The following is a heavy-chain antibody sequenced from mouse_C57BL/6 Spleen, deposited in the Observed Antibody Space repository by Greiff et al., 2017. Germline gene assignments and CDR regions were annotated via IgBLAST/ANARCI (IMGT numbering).Heavy chain of an antibody. CDR3: ARAYDSNPSYAMDY. CDR2: IHPNSGST. J-gene: IGHJ4*01. D-gene: IGHD2-5*01. CDR1: GYTFTSYW. Sequence: QVQLQQPGAELVKPGASVTLSCKASGYTFTSYWMHWVKQRPGQGLEWIGMIHPNSGSTNYNEKFTSKATLTVDKSSSTAYMQLNSLTSEDAAIYNCARAYDSNPSYAMDYWGQGTSVTVSS. V-gene: IGHV1-64*01.